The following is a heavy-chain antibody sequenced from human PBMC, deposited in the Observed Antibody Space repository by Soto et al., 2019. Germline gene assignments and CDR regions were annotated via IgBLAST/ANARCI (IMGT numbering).Heavy chain of an antibody. Sequence: ASVKVSCKASGYTFTGYYMHWVRQAPGQGLEGMGWINPNSGGTNYAQKFQGWVTMTRVTSMSTAYMELSRLRSDDTVVYYCARHTRSGRSGYYEPDYYYYGMDVWSQRTTVTVS. CDR2: INPNSGGT. D-gene: IGHD3-3*01. CDR3: ARHTRSGRSGYYEPDYYYYGMDV. CDR1: GYTFTGYY. J-gene: IGHJ6*02. V-gene: IGHV1-2*04.